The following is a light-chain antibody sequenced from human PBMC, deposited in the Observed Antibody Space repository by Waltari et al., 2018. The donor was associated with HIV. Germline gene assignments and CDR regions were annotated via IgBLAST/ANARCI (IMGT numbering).Light chain of an antibody. CDR2: RNN. CDR1: SSNIGSNY. Sequence: QSMLTQPPSASGTPGQRVTISCSGSSSNIGSNYVYWYQQVPGTAPKLLIYRNNQRPSGAPDRVAGSKSGTAASRAISGLWSEDEADYYCAAWDDSLSGWVFGGGTKVTVL. V-gene: IGLV1-47*03. J-gene: IGLJ3*02. CDR3: AAWDDSLSGWV.